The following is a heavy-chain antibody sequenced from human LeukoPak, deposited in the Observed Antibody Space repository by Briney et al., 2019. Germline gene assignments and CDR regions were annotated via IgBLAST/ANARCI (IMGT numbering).Heavy chain of an antibody. V-gene: IGHV1-2*02. J-gene: IGHJ4*02. CDR1: GYTXTDYS. CDR3: ALIGAIDS. CDR2: INPNNGGT. Sequence: GSVKVSCKASGYTXTDYSIQWVGHAPGQGLEWMGWINPNNGGTNYAQKFRGSVTMTRDTSISTVYMELSRLRSDDTAVYYCALIGAIDSWGQGTLVTVSS.